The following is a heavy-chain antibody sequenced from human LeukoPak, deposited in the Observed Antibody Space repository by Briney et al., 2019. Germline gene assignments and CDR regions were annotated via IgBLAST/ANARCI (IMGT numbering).Heavy chain of an antibody. J-gene: IGHJ4*02. Sequence: PGGSVRLSCAASGFTFSSYAMSCVRQAPEKGLEWVSTISDSGGSTYYADSVKGRFTISRDNSKNTLYVQMNSLRAEDTAVYYCAKDLLVGATADYWGQGTLVTVSS. V-gene: IGHV3-23*01. D-gene: IGHD1-26*01. CDR2: ISDSGGST. CDR3: AKDLLVGATADY. CDR1: GFTFSSYA.